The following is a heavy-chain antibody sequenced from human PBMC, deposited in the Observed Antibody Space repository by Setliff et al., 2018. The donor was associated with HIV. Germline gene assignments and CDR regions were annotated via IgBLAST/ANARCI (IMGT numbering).Heavy chain of an antibody. D-gene: IGHD3-10*01. CDR2: IYHSGST. J-gene: IGHJ5*02. CDR1: GYSICSGFY. V-gene: IGHV4-38-2*02. Sequence: SETLSLTCTVSGYSICSGFYWGWIRQPPGKGLEWIGSIYHSGSTYYNPSVQSPVTISVDTSKNQFSLKLTSVTAADTAVYYCARDLLWFGEFGIVRWFDPWGPGALVTVS. CDR3: ARDLLWFGEFGIVRWFDP.